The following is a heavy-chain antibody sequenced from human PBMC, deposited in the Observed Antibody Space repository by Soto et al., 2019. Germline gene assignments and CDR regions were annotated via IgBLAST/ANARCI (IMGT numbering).Heavy chain of an antibody. CDR2: ISGSGYST. J-gene: IGHJ2*01. D-gene: IGHD3-9*01. CDR1: GFTFSSYA. Sequence: EVQLLESGGGLVQPGGSLRLSCAASGFTFSSYAMSWVRQAPGKGLEWVSAISGSGYSTYYADSVKGRFTISRDNSKNALYLQMNCLRAEDTAVYYCAKSDLLQGFDWFQGWGYCDLWGRGTLVTVSS. V-gene: IGHV3-23*01. CDR3: AKSDLLQGFDWFQGWGYCDL.